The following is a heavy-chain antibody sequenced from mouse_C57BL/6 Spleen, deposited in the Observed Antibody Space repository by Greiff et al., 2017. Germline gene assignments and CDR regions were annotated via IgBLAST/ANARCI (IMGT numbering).Heavy chain of an antibody. CDR1: GFTFSSYT. D-gene: IGHD1-1*01. Sequence: EVMLVESGGGLVKPGGSLKLSCAASGFTFSSYTMSWVRQTPEKRLEWVATISGGGGNTYYPDSVKGRFTISRDNAKNTLYLQMSSLRSEDTALYYCARDYYGSSGMDYWCQGTSVTVSS. V-gene: IGHV5-9*01. J-gene: IGHJ4*01. CDR2: ISGGGGNT. CDR3: ARDYYGSSGMDY.